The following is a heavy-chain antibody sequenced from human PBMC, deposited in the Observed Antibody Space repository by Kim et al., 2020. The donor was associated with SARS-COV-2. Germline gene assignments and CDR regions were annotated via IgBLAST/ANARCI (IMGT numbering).Heavy chain of an antibody. V-gene: IGHV3-30*18. CDR1: GYIFSSYG. CDR3: AKDRARIFGIMAPYYYYGMDV. J-gene: IGHJ6*02. CDR2: ISHDGSQK. Sequence: GGSLRLSCEASGYIFSSYGIYWVRQAPGKGLEWVAVISHDGSQKYFGDSVKGRFTISRDNSNNTVHLQMNSLRLEDTAVYYCAKDRARIFGIMAPYYYYGMDVWGQGTTVTVSS. D-gene: IGHD3-3*02.